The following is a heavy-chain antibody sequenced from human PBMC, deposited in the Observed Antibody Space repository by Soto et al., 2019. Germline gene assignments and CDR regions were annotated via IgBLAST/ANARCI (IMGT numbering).Heavy chain of an antibody. J-gene: IGHJ4*02. Sequence: QVQLVESGGGVVQPGRSLRLSCEGSGFIFGKYDMYWIRQAPGKGLEWVTKITHDGRNKEYEDSGQGRFTISRDNYRDTMYMEMQSVKPEDTASYACATGDRLWWSHGIDFLGQSAVVTVS. V-gene: IGHV3-30*03. CDR1: GFIFGKYD. D-gene: IGHD2-8*02. CDR2: ITHDGRNK. CDR3: ATGDRLWWSHGIDF.